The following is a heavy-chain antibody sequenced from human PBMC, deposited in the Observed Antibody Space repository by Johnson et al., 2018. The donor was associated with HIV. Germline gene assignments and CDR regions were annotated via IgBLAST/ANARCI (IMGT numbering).Heavy chain of an antibody. CDR2: ISGTGGST. D-gene: IGHD6-6*01. CDR3: ASGAYSSSLTFDI. V-gene: IGHV3-23*04. J-gene: IGHJ3*02. CDR1: GFTFSSYA. Sequence: VQLVESGGGVVQPGGSLRLSCAASGFTFSSYAMSWVRQAPGKGLEWVSAISGTGGSTYYADSVKGRFTISRDNSKNTLFLQMNSLRADDTAVYYCASGAYSSSLTFDIWGQGTMVTVSS.